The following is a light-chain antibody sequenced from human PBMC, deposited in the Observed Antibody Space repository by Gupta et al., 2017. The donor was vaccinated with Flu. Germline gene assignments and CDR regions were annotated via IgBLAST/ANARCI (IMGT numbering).Light chain of an antibody. CDR2: LGS. V-gene: IGKV2-28*01. J-gene: IGKJ2*01. Sequence: DIVMTQSPLSLPVTPGEPAYISCTSSQGLLFSNGYNYLDWYLQKPGQSPQLLIYLGSNRASGVPDRFSGSGSGTDFTLKISRVEAEDVGVYYCMQALQTPYTFGQGTKLEI. CDR3: MQALQTPYT. CDR1: QGLLFSNGYNY.